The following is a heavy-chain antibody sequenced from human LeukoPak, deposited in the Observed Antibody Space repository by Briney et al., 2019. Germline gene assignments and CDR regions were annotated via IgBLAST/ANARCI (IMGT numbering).Heavy chain of an antibody. Sequence: GGSLRLSCAASGFTLSDYWMNWVRQAPRKGLEWVANIKQDGSEKKYVDSVKGRFTISRDNAKNSVYLQMNSLGVEDTAVYYCVRGGRGERPNYWGQGTLVTVSS. D-gene: IGHD1-26*01. J-gene: IGHJ4*02. CDR3: VRGGRGERPNY. V-gene: IGHV3-7*01. CDR2: IKQDGSEK. CDR1: GFTLSDYW.